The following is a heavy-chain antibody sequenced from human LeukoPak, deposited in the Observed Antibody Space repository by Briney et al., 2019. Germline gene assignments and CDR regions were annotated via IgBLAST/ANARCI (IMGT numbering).Heavy chain of an antibody. CDR1: GFTFSSYG. CDR3: ARLQASTGYYSLDY. CDR2: IWYDGTNT. Sequence: GSLRLSCAASGFTFSSYGMHWVRQAPGKGLEWVAIIWYDGTNTNYGDSVKGRFTISRDNPKSTLYLQMNSLRAEDTAVYYCARLQASTGYYSLDYWGQGTLVTVSS. J-gene: IGHJ4*02. V-gene: IGHV3-33*01. D-gene: IGHD3-22*01.